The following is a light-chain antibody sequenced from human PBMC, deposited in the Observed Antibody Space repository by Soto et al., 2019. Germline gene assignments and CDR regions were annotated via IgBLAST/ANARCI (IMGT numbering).Light chain of an antibody. V-gene: IGKV3-20*01. J-gene: IGKJ1*01. CDR2: GAS. CDR3: QQYGSSPHTWT. CDR1: QSVRSN. Sequence: EILITQSPATLSVSPGERATLSCRASQSVRSNLAWYQQRGGQAPRLLIYGASSRATGIPDRFSGSGSGTDFTLTISRLEPEDFAVYYGQQYGSSPHTWTFGQGTKVDIK.